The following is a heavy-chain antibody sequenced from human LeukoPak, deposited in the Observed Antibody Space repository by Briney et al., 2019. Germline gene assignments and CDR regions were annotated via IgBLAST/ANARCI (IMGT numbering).Heavy chain of an antibody. CDR2: MYYGGST. J-gene: IGHJ6*03. CDR3: AKHRGYYYYYYMDV. Sequence: SETLSLTFTVSGGSISGTSYYWGWIRQPPGKGLEWIGSMYYGGSTYYNPSLKSRVTISVDTSKNQFSLKLTSVTAADTAMYYCAKHRGYYYYYYMDVWGKGTTVTVSS. V-gene: IGHV4-39*01. CDR1: GGSISGTSYY.